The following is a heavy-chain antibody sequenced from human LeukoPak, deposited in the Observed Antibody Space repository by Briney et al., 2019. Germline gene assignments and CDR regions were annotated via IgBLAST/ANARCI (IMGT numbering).Heavy chain of an antibody. V-gene: IGHV4-61*01. D-gene: IGHD3-16*02. CDR3: ARDYPGSYYHYGMDV. CDR1: GGSVSSGSYY. CDR2: IYYTGST. Sequence: SETLSLTCTVSGGSVSSGSYYWSWIRQPPGRGLEWIGYIYYTGSTNYNPSLKSRVTISVDTSKNQFSLELSSVTAADTAVYYCARDYPGSYYHYGMDVWGQGTTVTVSS. J-gene: IGHJ6*02.